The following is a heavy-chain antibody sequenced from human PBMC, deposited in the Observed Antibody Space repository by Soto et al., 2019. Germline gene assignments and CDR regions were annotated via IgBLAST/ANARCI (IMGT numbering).Heavy chain of an antibody. Sequence: ASVNVSCKASGYTFTGHYIHWVRQAPEQGPEWMGEIGPESGATRYAQKFQGRVTMTRDMSITTVYMELNNLSPDDTAVYYCGRGRSGQIVVLYWGQGTLVNVSS. CDR2: IGPESGAT. CDR3: GRGRSGQIVVLY. D-gene: IGHD3-22*01. J-gene: IGHJ4*02. CDR1: GYTFTGHY. V-gene: IGHV1-2*02.